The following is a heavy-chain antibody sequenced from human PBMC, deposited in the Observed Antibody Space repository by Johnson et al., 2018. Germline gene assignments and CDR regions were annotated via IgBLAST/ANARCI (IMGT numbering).Heavy chain of an antibody. CDR3: AKASRGWYAPAYYYYMDV. V-gene: IGHV3-13*01. Sequence: VQLQESGGGLVQPGGSLRLSCAASGFTFSSYDMHWVRQATGKGLEWVSAIGTAGDTYYPGSVKGRFTISRENAKNSLYLQMNSLRAGDTAVYYCAKASRGWYAPAYYYYMDVWGKGTTVTVSS. D-gene: IGHD6-19*01. J-gene: IGHJ6*03. CDR2: IGTAGDT. CDR1: GFTFSSYD.